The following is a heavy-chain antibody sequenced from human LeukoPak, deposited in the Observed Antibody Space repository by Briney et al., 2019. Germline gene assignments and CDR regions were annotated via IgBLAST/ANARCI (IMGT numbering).Heavy chain of an antibody. Sequence: PGGSLRLSCAASGFTVSSSFMSWVRQAPGKWLEWVSVIYSGGSTSYADSVKGRFTISRDNAKNTLYLQMNSLRAEDTAVYYCARDGEYCSGGSCLVYWGQGTLVTVSS. J-gene: IGHJ4*02. CDR3: ARDGEYCSGGSCLVY. D-gene: IGHD2-15*01. CDR2: IYSGGST. V-gene: IGHV3-53*01. CDR1: GFTVSSSF.